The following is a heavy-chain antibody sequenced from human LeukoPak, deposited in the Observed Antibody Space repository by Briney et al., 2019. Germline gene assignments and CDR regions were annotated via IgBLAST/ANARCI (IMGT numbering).Heavy chain of an antibody. Sequence: SETLSLTCTVSGGSISGYSWNWIRQPPGKGLEWIGSIYYSGRTNYNPSLKSRVTISVDTSKNQFSLKLSSVTAADTAVYYCAREPAWVTEKGYFDYWGQGTLVTVSS. D-gene: IGHD5-18*01. J-gene: IGHJ4*02. V-gene: IGHV4-59*01. CDR3: AREPAWVTEKGYFDY. CDR2: IYYSGRT. CDR1: GGSISGYS.